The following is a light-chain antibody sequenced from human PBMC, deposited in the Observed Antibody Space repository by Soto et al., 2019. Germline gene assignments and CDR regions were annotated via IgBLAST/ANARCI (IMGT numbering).Light chain of an antibody. Sequence: QSALTQPASVSGSPGQSITISCTGTSSDVGGYNYVSWYQQHPGKAPKLMIYDVSNRPSGVSNRFSGSKSGNTASLTISGLQAEDEADYYCSSYTSSRHWVFGGGTKVTVL. J-gene: IGLJ3*02. CDR3: SSYTSSRHWV. CDR2: DVS. V-gene: IGLV2-14*01. CDR1: SSDVGGYNY.